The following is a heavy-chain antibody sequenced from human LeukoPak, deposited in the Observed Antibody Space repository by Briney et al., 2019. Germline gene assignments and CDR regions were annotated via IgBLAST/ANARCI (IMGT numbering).Heavy chain of an antibody. J-gene: IGHJ4*02. CDR1: GFTFSSYG. Sequence: GGSLRLSCAASGFTFSSYGMHWVRQAPGKGLEWVAVISYDGSNKYYADSVKGRFTISRDNSKNTLYLQMNSLRAEDTAVYYCAKDVAVTTEYEDYWGQGTLDTVSS. CDR2: ISYDGSNK. CDR3: AKDVAVTTEYEDY. D-gene: IGHD2-21*02. V-gene: IGHV3-30*18.